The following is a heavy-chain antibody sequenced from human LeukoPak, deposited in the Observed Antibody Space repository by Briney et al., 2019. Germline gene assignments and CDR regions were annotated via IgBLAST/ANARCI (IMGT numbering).Heavy chain of an antibody. CDR3: ARLSTVTTSFDY. J-gene: IGHJ4*02. CDR2: IYTSGTT. CDR1: GGSISSYY. Sequence: SETLSLTCTVSGGSISSYYWSWIRQPAGKGLEWIGRIYTSGTTHYNPSLKSRVTMSVDTSKNQFSLKLSSVTAADTAVYYCARLSTVTTSFDYWGQGTLVTVSS. D-gene: IGHD4-17*01. V-gene: IGHV4-4*07.